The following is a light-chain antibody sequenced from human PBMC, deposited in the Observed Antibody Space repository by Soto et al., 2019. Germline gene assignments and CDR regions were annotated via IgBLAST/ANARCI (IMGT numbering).Light chain of an antibody. V-gene: IGKV3-15*01. J-gene: IGKJ1*01. Sequence: EIGVTLAPSTLYCYRIYTATLSCRSSQSVSSNLAWYQQKPGQAPRFLIYGASTRATGIPARFSGSGSGTEFTLTICSLQSEDFAVYCCHHANNWLRRFGQRTKVAIK. CDR3: HHANNWLRR. CDR1: QSVSSN. CDR2: GAS.